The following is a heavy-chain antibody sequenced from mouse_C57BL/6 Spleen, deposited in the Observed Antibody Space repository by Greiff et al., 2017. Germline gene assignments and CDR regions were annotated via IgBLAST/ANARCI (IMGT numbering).Heavy chain of an antibody. CDR2: IRNKANGYTT. J-gene: IGHJ3*01. CDR1: GFTFTDYY. CDR3: ARGDPWFAY. V-gene: IGHV7-3*01. Sequence: EVKLVESGGGLVQPGGSLSLSCAASGFTFTDYYMSWVRQPPGQALEWLGFIRNKANGYTTEYSASVKGRFTISRDNSQSILYLQMNALRAEDSATYYCARGDPWFAYWGQGTLVTVSA.